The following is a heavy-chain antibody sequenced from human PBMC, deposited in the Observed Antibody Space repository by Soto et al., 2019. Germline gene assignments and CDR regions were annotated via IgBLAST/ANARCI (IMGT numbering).Heavy chain of an antibody. Sequence: ASVKVSCKVSGYTLTELSMHWVRQAPGKGLEWMGGFDPEDGETIYAQKFQGRVTMTEDTSTDTAYMELSSLRPEDTAVYYCATLSNDFWSGPNNWFDPWGQGXLVTVYS. D-gene: IGHD3-3*01. V-gene: IGHV1-24*01. J-gene: IGHJ5*02. CDR3: ATLSNDFWSGPNNWFDP. CDR2: FDPEDGET. CDR1: GYTLTELS.